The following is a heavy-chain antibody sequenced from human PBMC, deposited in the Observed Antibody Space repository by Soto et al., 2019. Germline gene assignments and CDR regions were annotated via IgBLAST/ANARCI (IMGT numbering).Heavy chain of an antibody. J-gene: IGHJ4*02. CDR1: GGSIGSYY. D-gene: IGHD6-19*01. CDR2: IYYSXST. Sequence: SXTPSLTCTVSGGSIGSYYWSWIRQPPGKGMEWIGXIYYSXSTNYKQSLKXXVTISVDTSENQLSLKLSSVNDPDKDVYYCARYISCSGLDYWGKGTLVTVYS. CDR3: ARYISCSGLDY. V-gene: IGHV4-59*01.